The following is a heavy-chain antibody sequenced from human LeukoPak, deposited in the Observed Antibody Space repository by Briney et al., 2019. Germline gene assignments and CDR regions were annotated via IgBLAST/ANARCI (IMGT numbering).Heavy chain of an antibody. J-gene: IGHJ4*02. CDR1: GYTFTSYY. D-gene: IGHD3-10*01. Sequence: ASVKVSCKASGYTFTSYYMHWVRQAPGQGLEWMGIINPSGGSTSYAQKFQGRVTITADESTSTAYMELSSLRSEDTAVYYCATNNEKIGGDQLEYWGQGTLVTVSS. V-gene: IGHV1-46*01. CDR2: INPSGGST. CDR3: ATNNEKIGGDQLEY.